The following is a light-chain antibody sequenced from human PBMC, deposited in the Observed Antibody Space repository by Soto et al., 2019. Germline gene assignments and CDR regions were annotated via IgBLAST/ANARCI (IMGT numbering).Light chain of an antibody. Sequence: DIQMTQSPSSLSASVGDRVTITCRTSHNVNKYLNWYQQKSGKAPQVLIFGASTLQIGVPSRFAGGGSGTDFTLTISSLQPEDSGTYYCQQSYNSPQTFGQGTKLEIK. CDR1: HNVNKY. J-gene: IGKJ2*01. V-gene: IGKV1-39*01. CDR3: QQSYNSPQT. CDR2: GAS.